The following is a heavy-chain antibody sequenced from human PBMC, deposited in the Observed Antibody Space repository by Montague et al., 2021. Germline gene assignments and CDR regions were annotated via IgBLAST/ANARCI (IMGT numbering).Heavy chain of an antibody. Sequence: SETLSLTCTVSRSLINSDYYCGWIRQPPGKGLEWMGSVSHGGRTYCNPSLKSRVTISVDTSNNHFSLKLSSVTAADTAMYYCARERDRYYYMDIWGKGTTITVSS. J-gene: IGHJ6*03. CDR2: VSHGGRT. CDR1: RSLINSDYY. CDR3: ARERDRYYYMDI. V-gene: IGHV4-38-2*02.